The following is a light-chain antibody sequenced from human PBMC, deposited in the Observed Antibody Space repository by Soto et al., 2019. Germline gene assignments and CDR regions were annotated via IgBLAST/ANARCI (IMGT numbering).Light chain of an antibody. V-gene: IGLV2-14*01. CDR2: DVS. CDR3: SSHTSSSTLLYV. CDR1: SSDVGGYNY. Sequence: QSALTQPASVSGSPGQSITISCTGTSSDVGGYNYVSWYQQHPGKAPKLMIYDVSNRPSGVSNRFSGSKYGNTASLTISGLQAEDEADYYCSSHTSSSTLLYVFGTGTQLTVL. J-gene: IGLJ1*01.